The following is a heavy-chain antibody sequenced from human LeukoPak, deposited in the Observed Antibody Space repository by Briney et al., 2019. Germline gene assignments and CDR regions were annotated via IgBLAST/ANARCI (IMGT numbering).Heavy chain of an antibody. Sequence: GGSLRLSCAVSGFTFDDYAMHWVRQVPGKGLEWVSGISWSSETIGYADSVKGRFTISRDNAKNSLYLQMNSLRAEDTALYYCATNGGGDSGYGNFDYWGQGTLVTVSS. CDR3: ATNGGGDSGYGNFDY. CDR1: GFTFDDYA. D-gene: IGHD5-12*01. J-gene: IGHJ4*02. CDR2: ISWSSETI. V-gene: IGHV3-9*01.